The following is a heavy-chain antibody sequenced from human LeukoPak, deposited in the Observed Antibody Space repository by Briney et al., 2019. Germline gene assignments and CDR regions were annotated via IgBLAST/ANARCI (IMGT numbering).Heavy chain of an antibody. Sequence: GASVKVSCKASGYTFTSYDINWVRQATGQGLEWMGWMNPNSGNTGYAQKFQGRVTITRNTSISTAYMELSSLRSEDTAVYYCVRPRHYYDSSGPNAFDIWGQGTMVTVSS. D-gene: IGHD3-22*01. V-gene: IGHV1-8*03. CDR1: GYTFTSYD. CDR3: VRPRHYYDSSGPNAFDI. J-gene: IGHJ3*02. CDR2: MNPNSGNT.